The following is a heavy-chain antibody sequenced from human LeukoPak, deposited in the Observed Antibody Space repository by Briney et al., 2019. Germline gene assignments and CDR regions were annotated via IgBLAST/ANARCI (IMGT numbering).Heavy chain of an antibody. CDR3: ARGLNSGNYMLGVY. V-gene: IGHV3-53*01. CDR1: GLTVSSNY. D-gene: IGHD1-26*01. J-gene: IGHJ4*02. CDR2: IYSDGST. Sequence: QPGGSLRLSCAASGLTVSSNYMSWVRQAPGSGLEWVSVIYSDGSTFYANSVRGRFTISRDNSKNTLYLQMNTLRAEDTAVYYCARGLNSGNYMLGVYWGQGTLVTVSS.